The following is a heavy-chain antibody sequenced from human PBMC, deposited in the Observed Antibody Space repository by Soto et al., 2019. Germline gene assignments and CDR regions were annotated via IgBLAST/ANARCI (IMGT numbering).Heavy chain of an antibody. V-gene: IGHV4-59*01. D-gene: IGHD3-10*01. CDR3: ARDGSGLVPRY. CDR1: GGSISSYY. CDR2: IYYSGST. Sequence: QVQLQESGPGLVKPSETLSLTCTVSGGSISSYYWSWIRQPPGKGLEWIGYIYYSGSTNYNPSLKSRVTISVDTSKNQFSLKLSSVTAADTAVYYCARDGSGLVPRYWGQGTLVTVSS. J-gene: IGHJ4*02.